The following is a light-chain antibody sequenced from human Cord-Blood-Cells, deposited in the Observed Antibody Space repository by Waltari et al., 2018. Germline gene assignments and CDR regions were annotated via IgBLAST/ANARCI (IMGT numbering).Light chain of an antibody. CDR3: SSYTSSSTVV. CDR1: SSDVGGYNY. Sequence: QSALTQPAAVSGSPGQSITISCTGTSSDVGGYNYVFWYQQHPGKAPKLMIYDVSNRPSGVSNSFSGSKSGNTASLTISGLQAEDEADYYCSSYTSSSTVVFGGGTKLTVL. J-gene: IGLJ2*01. CDR2: DVS. V-gene: IGLV2-14*01.